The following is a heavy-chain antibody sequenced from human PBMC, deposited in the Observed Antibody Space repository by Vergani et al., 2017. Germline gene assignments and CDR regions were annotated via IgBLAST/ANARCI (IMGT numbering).Heavy chain of an antibody. J-gene: IGHJ4*02. CDR2: ISSSGSTI. V-gene: IGHV3-48*03. Sequence: EVQLVESGGGLVQPGGSLRLSCAASGFTFSSYEMNWVRQAPGKGLEWVSYISSSGSTIYYADSVKGRFTISRDNAKNSLYLQMNSLRAEDTAVYYCAREPWGKYEFWSGPDYLDYWGQGTLVTVSS. D-gene: IGHD3-3*01. CDR1: GFTFSSYE. CDR3: AREPWGKYEFWSGPDYLDY.